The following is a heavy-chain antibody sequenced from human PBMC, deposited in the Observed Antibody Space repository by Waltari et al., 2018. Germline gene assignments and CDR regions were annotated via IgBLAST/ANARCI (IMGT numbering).Heavy chain of an antibody. CDR2: IYHSGST. CDR3: AAHPRVGMIVVVRGGY. CDR1: GYSISSGYY. Sequence: QVQLQESGPGLVQPSETLSLTRTVSGYSISSGYYWGWIRQPPGKGLEWIGSIYHSGSTYYNPSLKSRVTISVDTSKNQFSLKLSSVTAADTAVYYCAAHPRVGMIVVVRGGYWGQGTLVTVSS. D-gene: IGHD3-22*01. V-gene: IGHV4-38-2*02. J-gene: IGHJ4*02.